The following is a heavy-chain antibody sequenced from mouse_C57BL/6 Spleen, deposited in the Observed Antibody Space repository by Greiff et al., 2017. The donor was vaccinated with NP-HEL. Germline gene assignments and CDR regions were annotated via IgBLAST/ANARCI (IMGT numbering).Heavy chain of an antibody. CDR3: ARWSDSNYYFDY. J-gene: IGHJ2*01. CDR2: IYPGDGDT. V-gene: IGHV1-80*01. Sequence: QVQLKESGAELVKPGASVKISCKASGYAFSSYWMNWVKQRPGKGLEWIGQIYPGDGDTNYNGKFKGKATLTADKSSSTAYMQLSSLTSEDSAVYFCARWSDSNYYFDYWGQGTTLTVSS. CDR1: GYAFSSYW. D-gene: IGHD2-5*01.